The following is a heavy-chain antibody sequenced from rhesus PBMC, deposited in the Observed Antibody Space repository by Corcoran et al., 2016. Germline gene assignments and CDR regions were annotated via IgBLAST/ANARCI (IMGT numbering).Heavy chain of an antibody. D-gene: IGHD5-42*01. CDR1: GGSISSNY. CDR3: AREGYSGYSYRLGY. Sequence: QVQLQESGPGLVKPSETLSLTCAVSGGSISSNYWSWIRQPPGKGLEWIGYIYGSSWSPHYSPALQSRVTISTDTSQHQFSLKLSSVTAADTAVYYCAREGYSGYSYRLGYWGQGVLVTVSS. V-gene: IGHV4-160*01. J-gene: IGHJ4*01. CDR2: IYGSSWSP.